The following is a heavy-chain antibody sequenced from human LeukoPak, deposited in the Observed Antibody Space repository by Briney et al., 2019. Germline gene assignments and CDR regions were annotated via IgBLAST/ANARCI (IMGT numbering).Heavy chain of an antibody. CDR3: AKDDQLAAGYFDY. CDR2: ISWNSGSI. D-gene: IGHD6-13*01. J-gene: IGHJ4*02. CDR1: GFTFDDYA. Sequence: GGSLRLSCAASGFTFDDYAMHWVRQAPGKGLEWVSGISWNSGSIGYADSVKGRFTISRDNSKNTLYLQMNSLRAEDTAVYYCAKDDQLAAGYFDYWGQGTLVTVSS. V-gene: IGHV3-9*01.